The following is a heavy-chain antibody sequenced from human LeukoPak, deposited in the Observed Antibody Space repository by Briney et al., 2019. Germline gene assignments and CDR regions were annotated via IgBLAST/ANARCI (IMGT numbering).Heavy chain of an antibody. J-gene: IGHJ4*02. CDR3: TRSRRYSGNYFDY. CDR1: GFTFGDYA. V-gene: IGHV3-49*04. Sequence: TGGSLRLSCTASGFTFGDYAMSWVRQAPGKGLEWVGFIRSKAYGGTTEYAASVKGRFTISRDDSKSIAYLQMNSLKTEDTAVYYCTRSRRYSGNYFDYWGQGTLVTVSS. D-gene: IGHD3-9*01. CDR2: IRSKAYGGTT.